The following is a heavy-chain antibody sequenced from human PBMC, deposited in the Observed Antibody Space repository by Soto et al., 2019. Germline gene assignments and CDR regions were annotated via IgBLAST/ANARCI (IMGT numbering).Heavy chain of an antibody. V-gene: IGHV3-23*01. J-gene: IGHJ4*02. CDR3: AKESDYDILTGYPDYFDY. Sequence: PGGSLRLSCAASGFTFSSYATSWVRQAPGKGLEWVSAISGSGGSTYYADSVKGRFTISRDNSKNTLYLQMNSLRAEDTAVYYCAKESDYDILTGYPDYFDYWGQGTLVTVSS. D-gene: IGHD3-9*01. CDR2: ISGSGGST. CDR1: GFTFSSYA.